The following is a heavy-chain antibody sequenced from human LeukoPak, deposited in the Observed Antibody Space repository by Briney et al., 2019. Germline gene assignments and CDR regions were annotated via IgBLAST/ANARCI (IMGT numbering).Heavy chain of an antibody. J-gene: IGHJ4*02. CDR1: GFTFGDYA. CDR2: IRSKAYGGTT. CDR3: TPRYGSGRYLGY. V-gene: IGHV3-49*04. D-gene: IGHD3-10*01. Sequence: GRSLRLSCTASGFTFGDYAMSGVRQAPGKGLEWVGFIRSKAYGGTTEYAASVKGRFTISRDDSKIIAYLQMNSLKTEDTAVYDYTPRYGSGRYLGYWGQGTLVTVSS.